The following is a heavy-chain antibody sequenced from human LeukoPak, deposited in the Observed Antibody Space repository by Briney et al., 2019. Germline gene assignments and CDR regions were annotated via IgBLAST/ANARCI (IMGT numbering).Heavy chain of an antibody. CDR3: ARVPVLLTGDYYMDV. D-gene: IGHD1-14*01. J-gene: IGHJ6*03. V-gene: IGHV4-59*01. CDR2: IYYSGST. Sequence: SETLSLTCTVSGGSISSYYWSWIRQPPGKGLEWIGYIYYSGSTNYNPSLKSRVTISVDTSKNQFSLRLSSVTAADTAMYYCARVPVLLTGDYYMDVWGKGTTVTVSS. CDR1: GGSISSYY.